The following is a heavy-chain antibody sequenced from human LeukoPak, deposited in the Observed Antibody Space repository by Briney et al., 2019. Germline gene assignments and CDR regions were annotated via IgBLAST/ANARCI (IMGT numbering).Heavy chain of an antibody. D-gene: IGHD6-19*01. Sequence: GGSLRLSCAASGFTFSSYAMSWVRQAPGKGLEWVSAISGSGGSTYYADSAKGRFTISRDNSKNTLYLQMNSLRAEDTAVYYCANNVGQWLVLGAFDIWGQGTMVTVSS. V-gene: IGHV3-23*01. CDR1: GFTFSSYA. CDR2: ISGSGGST. J-gene: IGHJ3*02. CDR3: ANNVGQWLVLGAFDI.